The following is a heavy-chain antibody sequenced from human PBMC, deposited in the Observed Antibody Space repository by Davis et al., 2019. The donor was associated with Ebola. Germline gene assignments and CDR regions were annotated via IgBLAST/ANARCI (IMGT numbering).Heavy chain of an antibody. D-gene: IGHD6-13*01. J-gene: IGHJ4*02. CDR3: AKDVYYIAAAGTPLDY. V-gene: IGHV3-48*01. CDR1: GFTFSSYS. Sequence: GESLKISCAASGFTFSSYSMNWVRQAPGKGLEWVSYISSSSSTIYYADSVKGRFTISRDNAKNSLYLQMNSLRAEDTALYYCAKDVYYIAAAGTPLDYWGQGTLVTVSS. CDR2: ISSSSSTI.